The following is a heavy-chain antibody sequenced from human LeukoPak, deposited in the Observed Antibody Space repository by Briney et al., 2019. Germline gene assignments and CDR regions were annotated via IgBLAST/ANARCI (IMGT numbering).Heavy chain of an antibody. D-gene: IGHD6-19*01. Sequence: PGRSLRLSCAASGFTFSSYGMHWVRQAPGKGLEWVAFISYDGGNIYYADSVKGRFTISRDNSKNTLSLQMNSPRAEDTAVYYCAKDRHSSGWYGTEYWGQGTLVTVSS. CDR2: ISYDGGNI. CDR3: AKDRHSSGWYGTEY. CDR1: GFTFSSYG. V-gene: IGHV3-30*18. J-gene: IGHJ4*02.